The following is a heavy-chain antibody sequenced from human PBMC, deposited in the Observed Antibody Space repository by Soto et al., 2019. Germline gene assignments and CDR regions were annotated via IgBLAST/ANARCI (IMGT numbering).Heavy chain of an antibody. CDR2: INSDGSST. CDR1: GFTFSSYW. D-gene: IGHD6-13*01. CDR3: ATDTSSWYGDALDI. Sequence: EVQLVESGGGLVQPGGSLRLSCAASGFTFSSYWMHWVRQAPGKGQVWVSRINSDGSSTSYADSVKGRFTISRDNAKNTLYLQMNSLRAEDTAVYYCATDTSSWYGDALDIWGQGTMVTVSS. J-gene: IGHJ3*02. V-gene: IGHV3-74*01.